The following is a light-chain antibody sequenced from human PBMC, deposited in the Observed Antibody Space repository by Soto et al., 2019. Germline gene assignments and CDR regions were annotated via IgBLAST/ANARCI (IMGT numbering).Light chain of an antibody. CDR2: DVS. J-gene: IGKJ1*01. CDR3: QQYDSSSWT. V-gene: IGKV1-5*01. Sequence: DIQRTQSPSSLSASVGERVTITCRAIQSVSNWLAWYQQKPGKAPNLLXYDVSSLESGVPSRCRGSGSGTEFILTISSLQPDDFATYYCQQYDSSSWTFGQGTKVDIK. CDR1: QSVSNW.